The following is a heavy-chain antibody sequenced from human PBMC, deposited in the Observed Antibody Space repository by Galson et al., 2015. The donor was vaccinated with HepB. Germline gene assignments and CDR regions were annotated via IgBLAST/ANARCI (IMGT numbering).Heavy chain of an antibody. CDR2: INTNTGNP. J-gene: IGHJ4*02. CDR3: ARDRDSGSYSFYFDD. D-gene: IGHD1-26*01. CDR1: GYTFSSYL. V-gene: IGHV7-4-1*02. Sequence: SVKVSCKASGYTFSSYLMNRVRQAPGQGLEWMGWINTNTGNPTYAQGFTGRFVFSLDTSVSTAYLQISSLKAEDTAVYYCARDRDSGSYSFYFDDWGQGTLVTVSP.